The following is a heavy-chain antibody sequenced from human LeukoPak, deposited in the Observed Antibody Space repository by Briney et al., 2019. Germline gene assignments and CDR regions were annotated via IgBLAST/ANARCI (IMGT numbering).Heavy chain of an antibody. J-gene: IGHJ4*02. CDR3: ARDNIRFSCDY. Sequence: GRSLRLSCAASGFTFRSYGMHWVRQAPGKGLEWVALISDDGNNIYYADSVKGRFTISRDSSKNTLSLQMSSLRVEDTAVYYCARDNIRFSCDYWGQGTLVTVSS. D-gene: IGHD1-14*01. CDR2: ISDDGNNI. V-gene: IGHV3-30*03. CDR1: GFTFRSYG.